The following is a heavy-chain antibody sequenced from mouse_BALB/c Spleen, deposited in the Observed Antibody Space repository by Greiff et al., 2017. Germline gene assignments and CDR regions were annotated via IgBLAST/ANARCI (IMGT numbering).Heavy chain of an antibody. V-gene: IGHV1-20*02. J-gene: IGHJ3*01. CDR1: GYSFTGYF. Sequence: EVQLQQSGPELVKPGASVKISCKASGYSFTGYFMNWVMQSHGKSLEWIGRINPYNGDTFYNQKFKGKATLTVDKSSSTAHMELRSLASEDSAVYYCARKGWGYDGFAYWGQGTLVTVSA. CDR2: INPYNGDT. D-gene: IGHD2-2*01. CDR3: ARKGWGYDGFAY.